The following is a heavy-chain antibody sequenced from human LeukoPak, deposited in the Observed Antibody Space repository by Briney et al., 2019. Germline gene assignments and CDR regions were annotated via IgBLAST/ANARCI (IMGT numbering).Heavy chain of an antibody. CDR2: ISSSSSYI. CDR1: GFTFSSYS. D-gene: IGHD2-2*02. J-gene: IGHJ4*02. Sequence: GGSLRLSCAASGFTFSSYSMNWVRQAPEKGLEWVSSISSSSSYIYYADSVKGRFTISRDNAKNSLYLQMNSLRAEDTAVYYCARERYCSTTNCYKDYWGQGTLVTVSS. V-gene: IGHV3-21*01. CDR3: ARERYCSTTNCYKDY.